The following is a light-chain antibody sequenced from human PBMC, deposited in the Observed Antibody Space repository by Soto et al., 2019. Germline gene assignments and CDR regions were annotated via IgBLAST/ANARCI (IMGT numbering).Light chain of an antibody. J-gene: IGKJ4*01. CDR1: QDISNS. V-gene: IGKV1-33*01. Sequence: DIQMTQSPSSLSTSVGERVTITCQASQDISNSLNWYQQKPGKAPNLLIYEASKLQTGVPSRFSGGGSGTHFTFTISNLQPEDIATYYCQQLNNYPLTFGGGTKVEIK. CDR3: QQLNNYPLT. CDR2: EAS.